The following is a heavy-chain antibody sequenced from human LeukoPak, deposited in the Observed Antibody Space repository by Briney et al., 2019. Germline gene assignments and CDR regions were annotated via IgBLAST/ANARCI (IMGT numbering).Heavy chain of an antibody. CDR1: GFTFGDYA. D-gene: IGHD5-24*01. V-gene: IGHV3-49*03. CDR2: IRSKAYGGTT. Sequence: GGSLRLSCTASGFTFGDYAMSWFRQAPGKGLEWVGFIRSKAYGGTTEYAASVKGRFTISRDDSKSIAHLQMNSLKTEDTAVYYCTREGDGYNSEDAFDIWGQGTMVTVSS. CDR3: TREGDGYNSEDAFDI. J-gene: IGHJ3*02.